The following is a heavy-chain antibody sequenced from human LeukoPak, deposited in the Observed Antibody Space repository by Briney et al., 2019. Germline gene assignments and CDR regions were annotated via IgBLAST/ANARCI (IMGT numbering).Heavy chain of an antibody. Sequence: GGSLRLSCAASGFTLSSFGMSWVRQAPGKGLEWVSAISGSSGRTYYADAVKGRFTVSRDISKNTVSLQINRLRADDTAMYHCAKDRFYDILTGYPGYWGQGTLVTVSS. CDR3: AKDRFYDILTGYPGY. V-gene: IGHV3-23*01. CDR2: ISGSSGRT. D-gene: IGHD3-9*01. J-gene: IGHJ4*02. CDR1: GFTLSSFG.